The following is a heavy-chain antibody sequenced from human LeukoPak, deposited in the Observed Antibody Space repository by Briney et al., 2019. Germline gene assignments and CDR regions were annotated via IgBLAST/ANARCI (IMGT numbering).Heavy chain of an antibody. CDR2: IIPILGIA. J-gene: IGHJ4*02. V-gene: IGHV1-69*04. Sequence: GASVKVSCKASGGTFSSYAISWVRQAPGQGLEWMGRIIPILGIANYAQKFQGRVTITADKSTSTAYMELSSLRSEDTAVYYCARDLSSGYYYGYWGQGTLVTGSS. CDR3: ARDLSSGYYYGY. CDR1: GGTFSSYA. D-gene: IGHD3-22*01.